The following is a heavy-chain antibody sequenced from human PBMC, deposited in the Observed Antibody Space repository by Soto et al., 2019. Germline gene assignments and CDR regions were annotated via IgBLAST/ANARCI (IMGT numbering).Heavy chain of an antibody. V-gene: IGHV2-5*02. CDR1: GFSLSTTGVG. CDR3: AHSHSSGWYSFPYFDY. J-gene: IGHJ4*02. Sequence: QITLKESGPTLVKPTQTLTLTCTFSGFSLSTTGVGVGWIRQPPGKALEWLALIYWDDDKRYSPSLKSRLTITXXTXKXXVVLTMTNMDPVDTATFYCAHSHSSGWYSFPYFDYWGQGTLVTVSS. CDR2: IYWDDDK. D-gene: IGHD6-19*01.